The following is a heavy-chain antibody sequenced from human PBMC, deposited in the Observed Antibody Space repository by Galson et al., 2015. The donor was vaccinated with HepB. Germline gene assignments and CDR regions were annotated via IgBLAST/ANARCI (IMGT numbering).Heavy chain of an antibody. CDR1: GASITTSSYY. Sequence: ETLSLTCSASGASITTSSYYWGWIRQPPGKGLECIGYIYYSGRTYYKSSLKSRVTISVDTSKNQFSLKVNSVTAADTAVYYCARLGITSSSSYYFDNWGQGTLVTVSS. J-gene: IGHJ4*02. V-gene: IGHV4-39*01. CDR2: IYYSGRT. D-gene: IGHD6-6*01. CDR3: ARLGITSSSSYYFDN.